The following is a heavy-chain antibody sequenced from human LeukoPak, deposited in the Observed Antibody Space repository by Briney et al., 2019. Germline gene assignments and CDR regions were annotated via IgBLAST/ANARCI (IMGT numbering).Heavy chain of an antibody. CDR2: ISAYNGNT. V-gene: IGHV1-18*01. Sequence: GASVKVSCKASGYSFTSNVISWVRQAPGQGLEGMGWISAYNGNTNYAQKLQGRVTMTTDTSTSTAYMELRSLRSDDTAVYYCARFGLGKHIEVAGIPFDIWGQGTMVTVSS. CDR1: GYSFTSNV. D-gene: IGHD6-19*01. J-gene: IGHJ3*02. CDR3: ARFGLGKHIEVAGIPFDI.